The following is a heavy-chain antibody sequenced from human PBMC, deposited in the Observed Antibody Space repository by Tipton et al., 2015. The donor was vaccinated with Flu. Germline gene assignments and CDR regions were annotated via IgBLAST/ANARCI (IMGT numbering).Heavy chain of an antibody. D-gene: IGHD4-17*01. V-gene: IGHV4-34*01. CDR1: GGSFSGDY. J-gene: IGHJ4*02. CDR2: VNHSGST. Sequence: TLSLTCVVYGGSFSGDYCSWIRQPPGKGLEWIGEVNHSGSTNYNPSLKSRVTISVDTSKNQFSLKLDSVTAADTAVYYCARVGDYTLKDWGQGTLVTVSS. CDR3: ARVGDYTLKD.